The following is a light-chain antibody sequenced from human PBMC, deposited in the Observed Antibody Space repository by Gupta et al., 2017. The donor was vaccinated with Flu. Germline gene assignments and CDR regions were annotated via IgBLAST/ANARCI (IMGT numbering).Light chain of an antibody. V-gene: IGKV1-39*01. CDR2: AAS. CDR3: QQSDSTPLT. J-gene: IGKJ4*01. Sequence: SLSASVGDRVTITCRASQSISSYLNWYQQKPRKAPKVLIYAASSLQSGVPSRFSGSGSGRDFTLTISSLQPEDFATYYCQQSDSTPLTFGGGTKVEIK. CDR1: QSISSY.